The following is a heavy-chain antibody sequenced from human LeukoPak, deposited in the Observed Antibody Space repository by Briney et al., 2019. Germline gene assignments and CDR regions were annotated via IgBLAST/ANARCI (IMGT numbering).Heavy chain of an antibody. CDR1: GFTVSSYA. V-gene: IGHV3-23*01. CDR2: ITDDEDT. D-gene: IGHD1-1*01. Sequence: PGGSLRLSCAASGFTVSSYAMSWVRQPPGKGLESVSVITDDEDTYYADSVKGRFAISRDNSQNTVFLQMNSLRVEDTAVYYCAKVDYWSPENYFDSWGQGTLVTVSS. J-gene: IGHJ4*02. CDR3: AKVDYWSPENYFDS.